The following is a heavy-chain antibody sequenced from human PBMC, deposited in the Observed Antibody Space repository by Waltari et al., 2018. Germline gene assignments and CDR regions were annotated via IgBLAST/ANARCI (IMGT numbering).Heavy chain of an antibody. CDR3: ARVPYYCSSTSCYADPTFDY. J-gene: IGHJ4*02. Sequence: QVQLKESGPGLVKPSQTLSLTCTVSGGSISSGGYSWRWIRQHPGKGLEWIGYIYYSGSTYYNPSLKSRVTISVDTSKNQFSLKLSSVTAADTAVYYCARVPYYCSSTSCYADPTFDYWGQGTLVTVSS. V-gene: IGHV4-31*03. CDR1: GGSISSGGYS. D-gene: IGHD2-2*01. CDR2: IYYSGST.